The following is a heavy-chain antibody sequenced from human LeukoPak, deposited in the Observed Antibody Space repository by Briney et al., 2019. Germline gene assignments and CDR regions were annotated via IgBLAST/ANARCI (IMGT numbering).Heavy chain of an antibody. CDR1: GFTFSSYW. CDR2: IKQDGSEK. J-gene: IGHJ6*02. V-gene: IGHV3-7*03. Sequence: PGGSLRLSCAASGFTFSSYWMSWVRQAPGKGLEWVANIKQDGSEKYYADSVKGRFTISRDNAKNSLYLQMNSLRAEDTALYYCAKDTTLGNYFYYGMDVWGRGTTVTVSS. D-gene: IGHD3-16*01. CDR3: AKDTTLGNYFYYGMDV.